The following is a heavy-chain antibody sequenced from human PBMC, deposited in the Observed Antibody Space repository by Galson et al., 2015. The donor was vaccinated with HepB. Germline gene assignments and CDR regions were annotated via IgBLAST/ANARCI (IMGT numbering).Heavy chain of an antibody. D-gene: IGHD6-13*01. CDR3: ARELTSSSWSRRMAAFDY. J-gene: IGHJ4*02. CDR2: ISYDGSNK. V-gene: IGHV3-30*04. Sequence: SLRLSCAASGFTFSSYAMHWVRQAPGKGLEWVAVISYDGSNKYYADSVKGRFTISRDNSKNTLYLQMNSLRAEDTAVYYCARELTSSSWSRRMAAFDYWGQGTLVTVSS. CDR1: GFTFSSYA.